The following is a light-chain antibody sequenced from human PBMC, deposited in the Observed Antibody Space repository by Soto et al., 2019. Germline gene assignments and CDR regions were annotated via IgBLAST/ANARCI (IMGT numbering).Light chain of an antibody. CDR1: SSNIGAGYV. Sequence: QSVLTQPPSVSGAPGQRITISCTGSSSNIGAGYVVHWYQQLPGAAPKLLIFSDNNRPSGVPDRFSGSKSGTSASLAITGLRAEDEADYYCQSYDNNSDSGFGNWSKVTVL. V-gene: IGLV1-40*01. CDR2: SDN. J-gene: IGLJ1*01. CDR3: QSYDNNSDSG.